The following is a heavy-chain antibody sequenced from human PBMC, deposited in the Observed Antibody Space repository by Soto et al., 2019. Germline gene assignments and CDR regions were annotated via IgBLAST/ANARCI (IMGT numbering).Heavy chain of an antibody. Sequence: SETLSLTCTVSVGPISSGGYYWSWIRQQPGKGLEWIGYIYYSGSTYYNPSLKSRVTISVDTSKNQFSLKLSSVTAADTAVYYCARLYSRSSTPYFEYWAQGTMVTVSS. CDR2: IYYSGST. D-gene: IGHD6-6*01. J-gene: IGHJ4*02. V-gene: IGHV4-31*03. CDR1: VGPISSGGYY. CDR3: ARLYSRSSTPYFEY.